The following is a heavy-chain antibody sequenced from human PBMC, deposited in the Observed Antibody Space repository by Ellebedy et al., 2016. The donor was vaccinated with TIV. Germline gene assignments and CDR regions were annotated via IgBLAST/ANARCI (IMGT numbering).Heavy chain of an antibody. CDR3: AGGKAAAGTSLDF. D-gene: IGHD6-13*01. CDR2: ISLSVNTM. Sequence: GESLKISCVASGFTFSDYSLSWVRQAPGKGLEWVSSISLSVNTMYYADSVQGRFTISSDNAKNSLFLQMNNLRAEDTAVYYCAGGKAAAGTSLDFWGQGTLVTVSS. CDR1: GFTFSDYS. V-gene: IGHV3-11*01. J-gene: IGHJ4*02.